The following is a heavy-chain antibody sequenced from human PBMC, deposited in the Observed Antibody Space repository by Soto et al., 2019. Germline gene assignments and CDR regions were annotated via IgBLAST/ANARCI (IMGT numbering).Heavy chain of an antibody. D-gene: IGHD2-2*01. J-gene: IGHJ3*02. CDR3: ARCTHGSTTCDGRLDI. V-gene: IGHV1-18*01. CDR2: ISGYNGNT. Sequence: QGQLVQSGAEVKKPGASVKVSCKASGYTFTNSGMSWVRQAPGQGLEWMGWISGYNGNTNYAQKFQGRVTMTTDTSARTGFLDLRSLRPDDTAVYYCARCTHGSTTCDGRLDIWGQGTMVTVSS. CDR1: GYTFTNSG.